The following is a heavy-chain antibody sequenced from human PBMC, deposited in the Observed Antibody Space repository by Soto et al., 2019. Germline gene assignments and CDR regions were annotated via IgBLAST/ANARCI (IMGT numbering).Heavy chain of an antibody. Sequence: PGGSLRLSCAASGFTFSSYSMNWVRQAPGKGLVWVSRIDTYGSATKYVDSVTGRFTISRDNAKNSLYLQMNSLRAEDTAVYYCARDCYDSSGLCYWGQGTLVTVSS. D-gene: IGHD3-22*01. V-gene: IGHV3-74*01. CDR1: GFTFSSYS. J-gene: IGHJ4*02. CDR2: IDTYGSAT. CDR3: ARDCYDSSGLCY.